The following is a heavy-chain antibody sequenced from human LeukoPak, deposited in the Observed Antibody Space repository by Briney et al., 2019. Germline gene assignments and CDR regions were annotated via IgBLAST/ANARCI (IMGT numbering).Heavy chain of an antibody. CDR1: GGSISSGGYY. J-gene: IGHJ4*02. D-gene: IGHD2-15*01. Sequence: SQTLSLTCTVSGGSISSGGYYWSWIRQPPGKGLEWIGYIYHSGSTYYNPSLKSRVTISVDRSKNQFSLKLSSVTAADTAVYYCARDLDCSGGSCYSGFDYWGQGTLVTVSS. V-gene: IGHV4-30-2*01. CDR2: IYHSGST. CDR3: ARDLDCSGGSCYSGFDY.